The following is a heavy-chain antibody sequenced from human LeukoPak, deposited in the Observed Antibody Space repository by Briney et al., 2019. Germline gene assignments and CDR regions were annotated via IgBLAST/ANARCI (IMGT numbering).Heavy chain of an antibody. D-gene: IGHD1-26*01. V-gene: IGHV4-30-4*01. CDR1: GGSISSGDYY. CDR3: ARLSGSYYYYGMDV. Sequence: PSQTLSLTCTVSGGSISSGDYYWSWIRQPPGKGLEWIGYIYYSGSTYYNPSLKSRVTIPVDTSKNQFSLKLSSVTAADTAVYYCARLSGSYYYYGMDVWGQGTTVTVSS. CDR2: IYYSGST. J-gene: IGHJ6*02.